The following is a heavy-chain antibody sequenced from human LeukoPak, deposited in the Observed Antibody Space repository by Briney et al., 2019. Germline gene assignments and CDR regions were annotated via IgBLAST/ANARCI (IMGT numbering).Heavy chain of an antibody. CDR1: GGSITSRY. CDR3: VRVGEIWSSGGYFDS. V-gene: IGHV4-4*07. J-gene: IGHJ4*01. CDR2: IYSTGTT. D-gene: IGHD3-16*01. Sequence: KPSETLSLTCTVSGGSITSRYWSWIRQPAGKGLEWLGRIYSTGTTAYNASLTSRLTMSVDTSKSQFSLKLNSVTAADTAVCYCVRVGEIWSSGGYFDSWGQGTLVTVSS.